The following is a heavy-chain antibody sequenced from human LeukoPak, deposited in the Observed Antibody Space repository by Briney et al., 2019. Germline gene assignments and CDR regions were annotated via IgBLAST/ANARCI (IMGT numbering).Heavy chain of an antibody. CDR1: GFDISYNY. Sequence: GGSLRLSCVASGFDISYNYVGWVRQAPGKGLEWVSVIHTGGTTHYTDSVKGRFTVSKDNSNNTVYLQMNSVRVEDTAVYYCARVWFGYFFQWGQGALVTVSS. CDR2: IHTGGTT. D-gene: IGHD3-10*01. CDR3: ARVWFGYFFQ. J-gene: IGHJ4*02. V-gene: IGHV3-53*01.